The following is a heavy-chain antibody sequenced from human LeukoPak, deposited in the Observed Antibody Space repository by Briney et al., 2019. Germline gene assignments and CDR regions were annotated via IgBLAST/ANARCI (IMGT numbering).Heavy chain of an antibody. CDR3: ARGVLLWFGERYFQH. V-gene: IGHV1-8*01. CDR2: MNPNSGNT. Sequence: ASVKVSCKASGYTFTSYDINRVRQATGQGLEWMGWMNPNSGNTGYAQKFQGRVTMTRNTSISTAYMELSSLRSEDTAVYYCARGVLLWFGERYFQHWGQGTLVTVSS. D-gene: IGHD3-10*01. J-gene: IGHJ1*01. CDR1: GYTFTSYD.